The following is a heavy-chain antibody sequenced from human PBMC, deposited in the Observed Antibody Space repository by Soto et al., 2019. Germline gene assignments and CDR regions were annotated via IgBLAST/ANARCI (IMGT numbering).Heavy chain of an antibody. J-gene: IGHJ5*02. V-gene: IGHV3-11*01. CDR2: ISSSGSTI. CDR1: GFTFSDYY. D-gene: IGHD2-2*01. Sequence: PGGSLRLSCAASGFTFSDYYMSWIRQAPGKGLEWVSYISSSGSTIYYADSVKGRFTISRDNAKNSLYLQMNSLRAEDTAVYYCARRGYCSSTSCYLLDPWGQGTLVTVSS. CDR3: ARRGYCSSTSCYLLDP.